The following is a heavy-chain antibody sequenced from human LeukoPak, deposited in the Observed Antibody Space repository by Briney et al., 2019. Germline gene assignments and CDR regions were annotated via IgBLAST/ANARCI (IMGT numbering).Heavy chain of an antibody. V-gene: IGHV3-74*01. Sequence: GGSLRLSCAASGFTFSRSWMHWVRQGPGKGLMWVSRINIDGTTTDYADPVKGRFTISRDDAKNTLYLQMNSLTVEDTAVYHCVKSMGVNDNWGQGTLVTVSS. J-gene: IGHJ4*02. D-gene: IGHD1-26*01. CDR3: VKSMGVNDN. CDR1: GFTFSRSW. CDR2: INIDGTTT.